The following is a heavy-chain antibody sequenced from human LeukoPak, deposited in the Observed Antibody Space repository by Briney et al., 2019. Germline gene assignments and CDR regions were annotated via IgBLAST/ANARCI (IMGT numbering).Heavy chain of an antibody. J-gene: IGHJ6*02. CDR1: GFTFSDYY. CDR2: ISSSVSYT. V-gene: IGHV3-11*06. CDR3: ARGGFCTGTSCSPSAPAPYYYYGMDV. D-gene: IGHD2-2*01. Sequence: MAGGSLRLSCAASGFTFSDYYMSWIRQAPGKGLEWVSYISSSVSYTSYADSVKGRFTISRDNAKNSLYLQMNSLRAEDTAVYYCARGGFCTGTSCSPSAPAPYYYYGMDVWGQGTTVTVSS.